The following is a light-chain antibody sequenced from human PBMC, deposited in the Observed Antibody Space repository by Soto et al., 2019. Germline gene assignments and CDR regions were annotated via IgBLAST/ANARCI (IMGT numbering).Light chain of an antibody. CDR1: SSDIGHYNY. V-gene: IGLV2-14*01. J-gene: IGLJ1*01. CDR2: EVT. CDR3: SSYTTTFTQV. Sequence: QSVLTQPASVSGSPGQSITISCTGTSSDIGHYNYVSWYQQHPGKVPKLLISEVTNRPSGVSDRFSGSKSGNTASLTISGLQAEDEADYYCSSYTTTFTQVFGTGTKVTVL.